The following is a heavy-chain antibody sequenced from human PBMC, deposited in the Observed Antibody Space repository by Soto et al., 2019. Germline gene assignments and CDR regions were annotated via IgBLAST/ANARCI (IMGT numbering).Heavy chain of an antibody. Sequence: PGGSLRLSCVASGFTFDDYAMHWVRQAPGKGLEWVSGISWSSGSIGYGDSVKGRFAISRDNAKNSLHLQMNSLSAEDTAFYYCVKDESINWYSGHFRHWGQGTLVTVSS. D-gene: IGHD6-13*01. CDR3: VKDESINWYSGHFRH. V-gene: IGHV3-9*01. CDR2: ISWSSGSI. J-gene: IGHJ1*01. CDR1: GFTFDDYA.